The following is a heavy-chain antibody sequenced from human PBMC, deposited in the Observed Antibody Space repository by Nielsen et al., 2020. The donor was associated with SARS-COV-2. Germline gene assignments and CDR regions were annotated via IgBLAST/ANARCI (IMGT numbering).Heavy chain of an antibody. CDR2: ISGRSVYT. CDR1: GFSFSDSY. J-gene: IGHJ3*02. D-gene: IGHD2-2*01. V-gene: IGHV3-11*06. CDR3: ARDPGVGVGEDGFDI. Sequence: GESLKISCAASGFSFSDSYMSWIRQAPGKGLEWISYISGRSVYTNYADSVKGRFTISRDNAQNSLYLQMNSLRVEDTGVYYCARDPGVGVGEDGFDIWGQGTMVTVSS.